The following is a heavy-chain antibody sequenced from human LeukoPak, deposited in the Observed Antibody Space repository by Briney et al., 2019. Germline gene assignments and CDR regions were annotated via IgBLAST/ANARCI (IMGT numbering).Heavy chain of an antibody. CDR1: GYTFSSHD. J-gene: IGHJ5*02. Sequence: EASVKVSCKASGYTFSSHDINWVRQATGQGLEWMGWMNPHGGNTGYAQKFQGRVTMTRNTPIGTAYMELSSLRSEDTAVYYCARGYSINCSSTSCNHYLNWFDPWGQGTLVTVSS. V-gene: IGHV1-8*01. CDR2: MNPHGGNT. D-gene: IGHD2-2*01. CDR3: ARGYSINCSSTSCNHYLNWFDP.